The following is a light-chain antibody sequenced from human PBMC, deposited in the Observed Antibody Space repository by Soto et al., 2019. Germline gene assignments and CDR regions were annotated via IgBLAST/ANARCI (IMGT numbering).Light chain of an antibody. CDR1: QSIGTW. J-gene: IGKJ1*01. Sequence: DIQMTQSPSTLSASVGDRVTSTCRASQSIGTWLAWYQQKPGKAPKVLIYDASTLGSGVPSRFSGSGSGTEFTLTISSLQPDDFATYYCQQYNSYSTFGQGNKVE. CDR3: QQYNSYST. V-gene: IGKV1-5*01. CDR2: DAS.